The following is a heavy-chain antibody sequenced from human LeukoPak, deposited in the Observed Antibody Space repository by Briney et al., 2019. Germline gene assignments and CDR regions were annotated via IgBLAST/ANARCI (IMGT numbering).Heavy chain of an antibody. CDR1: GFTFSSYW. V-gene: IGHV3-7*01. CDR2: IKQDGSEK. J-gene: IGHJ4*02. Sequence: GGSLRLSCAASGFTFSSYWMSWVRQAPGKGLEWVATIKQDGSEKDFVDSVKGRFTISRDNAMNSLYLQMNSLRAEDTALYYCARVGYYYHYWGQGTLVTVSS. D-gene: IGHD3-22*01. CDR3: ARVGYYYHY.